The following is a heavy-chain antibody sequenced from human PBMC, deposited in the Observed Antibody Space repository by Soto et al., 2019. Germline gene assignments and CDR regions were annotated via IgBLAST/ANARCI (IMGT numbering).Heavy chain of an antibody. Sequence: PGESLKISCKVSGYTFTSNGIAWVRQMPGKSLEWMGIIYPGDSDIRYSPSFEGRVTISADKSLSTAYLQLTSLKASDTAIYYCARSQALDNWGHGTLVTV. V-gene: IGHV5-51*01. CDR2: IYPGDSDI. J-gene: IGHJ4*01. CDR1: GYTFTSNG. CDR3: ARSQALDN.